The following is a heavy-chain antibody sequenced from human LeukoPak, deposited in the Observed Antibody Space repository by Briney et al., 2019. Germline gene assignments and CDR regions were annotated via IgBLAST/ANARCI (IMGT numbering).Heavy chain of an antibody. CDR1: GFTFSSYW. Sequence: PGGSLRPSCAASGFTFSSYWMSWVRQAPGKGLEWVANIKQDGSEKYYVDSVKGRFTISRDNAKNSLYLQMNSLRAEDTAVYYCAREGYYDFWSGFDYWGQGTLVTVSS. CDR2: IKQDGSEK. V-gene: IGHV3-7*01. D-gene: IGHD3-3*01. J-gene: IGHJ4*02. CDR3: AREGYYDFWSGFDY.